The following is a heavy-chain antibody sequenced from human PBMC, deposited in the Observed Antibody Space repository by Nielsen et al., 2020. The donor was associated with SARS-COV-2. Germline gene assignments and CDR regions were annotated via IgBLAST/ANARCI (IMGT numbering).Heavy chain of an antibody. CDR3: ARDMLSRGYFDWLSRTDYGMDV. CDR2: IIPIFGTA. Sequence: SVKVSCKASGGTFSSYAISWVRQAPGQGLEWMGGIIPIFGTANYAQKFQGRVTITADESTSTAYMELSSLRSEDTAVYYCARDMLSRGYFDWLSRTDYGMDVWGQGTTVTVSS. V-gene: IGHV1-69*13. J-gene: IGHJ6*02. D-gene: IGHD3-9*01. CDR1: GGTFSSYA.